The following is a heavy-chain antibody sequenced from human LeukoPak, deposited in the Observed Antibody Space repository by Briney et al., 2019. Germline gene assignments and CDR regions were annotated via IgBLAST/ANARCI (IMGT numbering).Heavy chain of an antibody. CDR1: GYTFTGYY. D-gene: IGHD4-17*01. Sequence: ASVKVSCKASGYTFTGYYMHWMRQAPGQGLEWMGWINPNSGGTNYAQKFQGRVTMTRDTSISTAYMELSRLRSDDTAVYYCARDLDYGDYVGYWGQGTLVTVSS. CDR3: ARDLDYGDYVGY. J-gene: IGHJ4*02. V-gene: IGHV1-2*02. CDR2: INPNSGGT.